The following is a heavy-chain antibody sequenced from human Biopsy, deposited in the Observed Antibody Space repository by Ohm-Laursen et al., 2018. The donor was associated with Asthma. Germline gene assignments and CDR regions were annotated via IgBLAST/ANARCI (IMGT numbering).Heavy chain of an antibody. CDR2: VSSDGHNK. Sequence: SLRLSCAASGFVFGECGMHWVRQGPGKGLEWVALVSSDGHNKYYEDSVKGRFTISRDNSRNRLYLQINRLTVEDSAVYFCARQSGQDYGDSSGFDIWGQGTKVAVSS. V-gene: IGHV3-30*03. D-gene: IGHD3-22*01. CDR1: GFVFGECG. J-gene: IGHJ3*02. CDR3: ARQSGQDYGDSSGFDI.